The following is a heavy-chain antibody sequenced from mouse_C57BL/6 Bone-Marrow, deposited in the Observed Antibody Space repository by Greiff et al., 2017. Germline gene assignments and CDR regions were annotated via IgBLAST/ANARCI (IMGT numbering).Heavy chain of an antibody. CDR3: ARDDYYSMDY. J-gene: IGHJ4*01. V-gene: IGHV1-50*01. Sequence: QVQLQQPGAELVKPGASVKLSCKASGYTFTSYWMQWVQQRPGPGLEWIGEIDPSDSYTNSNQKFKGKATLTVDTSSSTAYMQLSSLTSEDSAVYYCARDDYYSMDYWGQGTSGTVSA. CDR1: GYTFTSYW. CDR2: IDPSDSYT.